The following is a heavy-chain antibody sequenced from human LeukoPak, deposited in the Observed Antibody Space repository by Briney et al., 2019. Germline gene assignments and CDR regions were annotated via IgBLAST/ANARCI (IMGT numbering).Heavy chain of an antibody. D-gene: IGHD6-13*01. CDR2: IKQDGSEK. V-gene: IGHV3-7*01. Sequence: GGSLRLSCAASGFTFSSYWMSWVRQAPGKGLEWVANIKQDGSEKYYVDSVKGRFTISRDNAKNSLYLQMNSLRAEDTAVYYCARERYSSPGYFDYWGQGTLVTVSS. J-gene: IGHJ4*02. CDR3: ARERYSSPGYFDY. CDR1: GFTFSSYW.